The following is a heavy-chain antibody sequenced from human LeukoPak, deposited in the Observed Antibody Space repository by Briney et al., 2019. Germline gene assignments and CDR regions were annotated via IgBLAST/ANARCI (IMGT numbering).Heavy chain of an antibody. CDR1: GFTFSSYW. J-gene: IGHJ3*02. CDR3: ARGLGGNSGSAFDI. D-gene: IGHD4-23*01. CDR2: ISSSSSTI. Sequence: GGSLRLSCAASGFTFSSYWMSWVRQAPGKGLEWVSYISSSSSTIYYADSVKGRFTISRDNAKNSLYLQMNSLRAEDTAVYYCARGLGGNSGSAFDIWGQGTMVTVSS. V-gene: IGHV3-48*04.